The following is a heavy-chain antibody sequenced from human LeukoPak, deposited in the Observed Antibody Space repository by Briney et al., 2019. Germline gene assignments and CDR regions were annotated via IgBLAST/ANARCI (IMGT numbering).Heavy chain of an antibody. D-gene: IGHD4-17*01. CDR2: ISSSSSYI. CDR3: ARGADYGDHFDY. V-gene: IGHV3-21*01. CDR1: GFTFSSYS. Sequence: GGSLRLSCAASGFTFSSYSMNWVRQAPGKGLEWVSSISSSSSYIYYADSVKGRFTISRDNAKNSLYLQMNSLRAEDTAVYYCARGADYGDHFDYWGQGTLVTVSS. J-gene: IGHJ4*02.